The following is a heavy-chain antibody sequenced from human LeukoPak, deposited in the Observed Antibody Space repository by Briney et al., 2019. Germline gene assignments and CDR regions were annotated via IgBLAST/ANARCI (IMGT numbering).Heavy chain of an antibody. J-gene: IGHJ1*01. Sequence: GGSLRLSCSASGFAFSSSPMHWVRQAPGKGLEYVSTISSNGCSTYYADSVKGRFTISRDNSKNTLYLQMNSLRAEDTAVYYCAKDPPWSGYYFEYFQHWGQGTLVTVSS. D-gene: IGHD3-3*01. CDR3: AKDPPWSGYYFEYFQH. V-gene: IGHV3-64*04. CDR2: ISSNGCST. CDR1: GFAFSSSP.